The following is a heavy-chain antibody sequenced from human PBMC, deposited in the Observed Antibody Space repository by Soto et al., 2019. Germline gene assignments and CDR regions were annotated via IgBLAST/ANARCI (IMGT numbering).Heavy chain of an antibody. V-gene: IGHV4-39*01. CDR2: IYFDGST. D-gene: IGHD3-10*01. Sequence: QLQLQESGPGLVKPSETLSLTCTVSGGAISGSAYYWGWIRQPPGKGLEYIGSIYFDGSTYYNPSLKSRVTISVDTSKNQFSLKLNSMTAADTAVYYCARPMYFSGSGSYPWFDPWGQGTLVTVSS. CDR3: ARPMYFSGSGSYPWFDP. J-gene: IGHJ5*02. CDR1: GGAISGSAYY.